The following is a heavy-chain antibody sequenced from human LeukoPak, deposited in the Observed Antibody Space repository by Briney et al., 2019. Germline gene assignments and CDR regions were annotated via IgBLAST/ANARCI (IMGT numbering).Heavy chain of an antibody. J-gene: IGHJ1*01. CDR1: GYTFTTYG. V-gene: IGHV1-69*04. Sequence: SVKVSCKASGYTFTTYGISWVRQAPGQGLEWMGRIIPILGIANYAQKFQGRVTITADKSTSTAYMELSSLRSEDTAVYYCARDGDYDSSGYYPQYFQHWGQGTLVTVSS. CDR2: IIPILGIA. D-gene: IGHD3-22*01. CDR3: ARDGDYDSSGYYPQYFQH.